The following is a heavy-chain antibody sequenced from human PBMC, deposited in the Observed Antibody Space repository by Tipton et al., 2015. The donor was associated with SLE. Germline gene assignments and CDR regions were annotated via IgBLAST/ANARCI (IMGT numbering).Heavy chain of an antibody. Sequence: TLSLTCTVSGGSINSSTYYWGWIRQPPGKGLEWIGSIYYSEGTSDGNYYNPSLLSRLTISLYTSKNQFSLILRSVTAADTALYYCARSGSFDSDGYYAYDAFDIWGQGTMVTVSS. D-gene: IGHD3-22*01. J-gene: IGHJ3*02. CDR1: GGSINSSTYY. CDR3: ARSGSFDSDGYYAYDAFDI. CDR2: IYYSEGTSDGN. V-gene: IGHV4-39*07.